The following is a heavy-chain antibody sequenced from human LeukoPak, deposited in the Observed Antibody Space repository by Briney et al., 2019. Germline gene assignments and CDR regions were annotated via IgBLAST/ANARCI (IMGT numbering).Heavy chain of an antibody. J-gene: IGHJ4*02. V-gene: IGHV3-33*06. Sequence: PGGSLRLSCAASGFTFSSYGMHWVRQAPGKGLEWVAVIWYDGSNKYYADSVKGRFTISRDNSKNTLYLQMNSLRAEGTAVYYCAKAGRYSIGGCDYWSQGTLVTVSP. D-gene: IGHD6-19*01. CDR2: IWYDGSNK. CDR1: GFTFSSYG. CDR3: AKAGRYSIGGCDY.